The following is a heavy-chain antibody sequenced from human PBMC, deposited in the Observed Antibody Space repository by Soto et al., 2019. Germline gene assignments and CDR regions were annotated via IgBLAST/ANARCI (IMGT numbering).Heavy chain of an antibody. CDR3: AKKYGIGMANRGYCYFDY. V-gene: IGHV3-23*01. CDR2: ISGSGGST. Sequence: PGGSLRLSCAASGFTFSSYAMSWVRQAPGKGLEWVSAISGSGGSTYYADSVKGRFTISRDNSKNTLYLQMNSLGAEDTAVYYCAKKYGIGMANRGYCYFDYWGQGTLVTVSS. J-gene: IGHJ4*02. CDR1: GFTFSSYA. D-gene: IGHD1-26*01.